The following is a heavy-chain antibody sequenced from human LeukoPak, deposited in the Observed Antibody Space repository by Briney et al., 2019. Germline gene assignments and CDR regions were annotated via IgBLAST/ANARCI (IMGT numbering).Heavy chain of an antibody. CDR2: INPSGGST. J-gene: IGHJ4*02. CDR3: ARVQSVVTAWVRGRGLGY. V-gene: IGHV1-46*01. D-gene: IGHD2-21*02. CDR1: GYTFTSYY. Sequence: GASVKVSCKASGYTFTSYYMHWVRQAPGQGLEWMGIINPSGGSTSYAQKFQGRVTMTRDTSTSTVYMELSSLRSEDTAVYYCARVQSVVTAWVRGRGLGYWGQGTLVTVSS.